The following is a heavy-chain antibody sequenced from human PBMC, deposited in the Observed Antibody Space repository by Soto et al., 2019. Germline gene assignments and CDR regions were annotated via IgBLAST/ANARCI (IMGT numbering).Heavy chain of an antibody. CDR3: ARPVYIAARQSLGMDV. Sequence: GASLKISCKGSGYSFTSYWISSVRQMPGTGLEWMGRIDPSDSYTNYSPSFQGHVTLSADKSISTAYLQWSRLKASDTAMYYCARPVYIAARQSLGMDVWGQGNTVIVSS. V-gene: IGHV5-10-1*01. D-gene: IGHD6-6*01. CDR1: GYSFTSYW. J-gene: IGHJ6*02. CDR2: IDPSDSYT.